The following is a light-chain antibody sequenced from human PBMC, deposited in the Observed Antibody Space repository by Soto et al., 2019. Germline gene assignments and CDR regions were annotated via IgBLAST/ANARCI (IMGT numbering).Light chain of an antibody. CDR3: SSYTSSNTLV. J-gene: IGLJ1*01. V-gene: IGLV2-14*01. CDR2: EVT. CDR1: SSDIGGYNY. Sequence: QSALTQPASVSGSPGQSITISCTGGSSDIGGYNYVSWFQQHPGKVPKLMIYEVTNRPSGVSNRFSGSKSGSTASLTISGLRAEDEADYYCSSYTSSNTLVFGTGTKLTVL.